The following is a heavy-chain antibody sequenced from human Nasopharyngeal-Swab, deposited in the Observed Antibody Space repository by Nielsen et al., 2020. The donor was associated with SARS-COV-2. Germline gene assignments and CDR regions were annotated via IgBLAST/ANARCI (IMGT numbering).Heavy chain of an antibody. CDR2: IYYTGST. CDR3: ARHFRGGDV. CDR1: GGSISPYY. V-gene: IGHV4-59*08. J-gene: IGHJ6*04. Sequence: SEPLSLTSTVSGGSISPYYWGWIRQPPGKGLEWIGYIYYTGSTNYNPSLKSRLTISVDRSKNQFSLRLSSVTAADTAVYYCARHFRGGDVWGNGTTVTVSS. D-gene: IGHD3-10*01.